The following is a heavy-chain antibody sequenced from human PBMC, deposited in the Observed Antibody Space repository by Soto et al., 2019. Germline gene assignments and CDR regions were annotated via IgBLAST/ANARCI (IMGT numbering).Heavy chain of an antibody. V-gene: IGHV1-2*02. Sequence: ASVKVSCKASGCTFTGYYMHWVLQAPGQGLEWMGWINPNSGGTNYAQKFQGRVTMTRDTSISTAYMELSRLRSDDTAVYYCARPAVAGPGVFDYWGQGTLVTVSS. CDR3: ARPAVAGPGVFDY. CDR1: GCTFTGYY. CDR2: INPNSGGT. D-gene: IGHD6-19*01. J-gene: IGHJ4*02.